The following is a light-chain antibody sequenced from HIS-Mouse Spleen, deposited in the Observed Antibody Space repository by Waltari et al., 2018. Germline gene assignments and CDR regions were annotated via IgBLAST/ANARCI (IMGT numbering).Light chain of an antibody. CDR1: QSVSSY. CDR3: QQRSNWPRT. CDR2: EAP. V-gene: IGKV3-11*01. Sequence: EIVLTQSPATLSLSPGERATLSCRASQSVSSYLAWYQQQPGQAPRLLIYEAPKRATGVPAMFSGSGSGTDFTLTISSLETEDFAVYYCQQRSNWPRTFGQGTKVEIK. J-gene: IGKJ1*01.